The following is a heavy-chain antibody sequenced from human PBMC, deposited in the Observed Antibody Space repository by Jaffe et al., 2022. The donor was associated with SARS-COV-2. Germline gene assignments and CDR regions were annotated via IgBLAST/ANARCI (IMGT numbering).Heavy chain of an antibody. V-gene: IGHV3-15*01. Sequence: EVQLVESGGGLVKPGGSLRLSCAASGFTFSNAWMSWVRQAPGKGLEWVGRIKSKTDGGTTDYAAPVKGRFTISRDDSKNTLYLQMNSLKTEDTAVYYCTTEGDILTGLAFDYWGQGTLVTVSS. CDR2: IKSKTDGGTT. J-gene: IGHJ4*02. D-gene: IGHD3-9*01. CDR1: GFTFSNAW. CDR3: TTEGDILTGLAFDY.